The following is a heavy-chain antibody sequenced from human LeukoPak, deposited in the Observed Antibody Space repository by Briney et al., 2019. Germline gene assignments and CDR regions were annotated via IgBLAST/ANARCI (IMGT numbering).Heavy chain of an antibody. Sequence: GGSLRLSCAASGFTFSRYAVGWVRQVPGKGLEWVSAISGSGGSTYYADSVKGRFTISRDNSKNTLYLQMNSLRAEDTAVYYCAKGSSYDYVWGSYRLPFDYWGQGTLVTVSS. D-gene: IGHD3-16*02. CDR3: AKGSSYDYVWGSYRLPFDY. CDR2: ISGSGGST. J-gene: IGHJ4*02. V-gene: IGHV3-23*01. CDR1: GFTFSRYA.